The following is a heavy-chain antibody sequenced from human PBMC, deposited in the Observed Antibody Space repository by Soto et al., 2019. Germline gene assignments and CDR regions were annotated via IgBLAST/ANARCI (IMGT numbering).Heavy chain of an antibody. D-gene: IGHD4-17*01. J-gene: IGHJ2*01. V-gene: IGHV4-39*01. Sequence: PSETLSLTCTVSGGSISSSSYYWGWIRQPPGKGLEWMGSIYYSGSTYYNPSLKSRVTISVDTSKNQFSLKLSSVTAADTAVYYCARPDYGDYGWYFDLWGRGTLVTVS. CDR2: IYYSGST. CDR1: GGSISSSSYY. CDR3: ARPDYGDYGWYFDL.